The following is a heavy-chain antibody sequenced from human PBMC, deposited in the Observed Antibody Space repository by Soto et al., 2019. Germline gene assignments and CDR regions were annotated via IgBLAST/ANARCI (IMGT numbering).Heavy chain of an antibody. CDR3: AIYSSGWYPLDY. CDR1: GFTFSSYA. V-gene: IGHV3-30-3*01. D-gene: IGHD6-19*01. J-gene: IGHJ4*02. CDR2: ISYDGSNK. Sequence: PGGSLRLSCAASGFTFSSYAMHWVRQAPGKGLEWVAVISYDGSNKYYADSVKGRFTISRDNSKNTLYLQMNSLRAEDTAVYYCAIYSSGWYPLDYWGQGTLVTSPQ.